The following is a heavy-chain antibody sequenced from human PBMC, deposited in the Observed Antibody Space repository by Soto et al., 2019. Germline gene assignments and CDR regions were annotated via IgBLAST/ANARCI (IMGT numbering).Heavy chain of an antibody. D-gene: IGHD6-19*01. CDR3: ALGIAVAVMDV. CDR2: INHSGST. Sequence: SETLSLTCAVYGGSFSGYYWSWIRQPPGKGLEWIGEINHSGSTNYNPSLKSRVTISVDTSKNQFSLKLSSVTAADTAVYYGALGIAVAVMDVWGQGTTVTVSS. J-gene: IGHJ6*02. V-gene: IGHV4-34*01. CDR1: GGSFSGYY.